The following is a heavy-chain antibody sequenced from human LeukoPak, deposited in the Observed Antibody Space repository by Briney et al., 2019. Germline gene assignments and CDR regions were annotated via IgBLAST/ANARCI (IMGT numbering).Heavy chain of an antibody. CDR1: GFTFSSYW. CDR2: INSDGSFT. J-gene: IGHJ6*03. V-gene: IGHV3-74*01. CDR3: ARDPYSGNYGAYYYYYMDV. Sequence: GGSLRLSCAASGFTFSSYWMHWVRQAPGKGLVWVSLINSDGSFTFYADSVKGRFTISRDNAKNTLYLQMNSLRAEDTAVYFCARDPYSGNYGAYYYYYMDVWGKGTTVTISS. D-gene: IGHD1-26*01.